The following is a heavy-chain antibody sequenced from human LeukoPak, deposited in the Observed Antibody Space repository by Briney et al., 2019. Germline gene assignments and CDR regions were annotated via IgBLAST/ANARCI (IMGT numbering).Heavy chain of an antibody. CDR2: ISGSGGST. CDR3: AKDFNYYYDSSGYYSY. V-gene: IGHV3-23*01. D-gene: IGHD3-22*01. Sequence: PGGSLRLSCAASGFTFSSYAMSWVRQAPGKGLEWVSAISGSGGSTYYADSVKGRFTISRDNSKNTLYLQMNSLRAEETAVYYCAKDFNYYYDSSGYYSYWGQGTLVTVSS. CDR1: GFTFSSYA. J-gene: IGHJ4*02.